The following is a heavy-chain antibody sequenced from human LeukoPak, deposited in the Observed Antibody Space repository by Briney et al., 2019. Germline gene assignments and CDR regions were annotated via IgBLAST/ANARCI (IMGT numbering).Heavy chain of an antibody. V-gene: IGHV4-59*01. CDR2: IYYSGST. Sequence: SETLSLTCTVSGGSISRYYWSWIRQPPGKGLEWIGYIYYSGSTNYNPSLKSRVTISVDTSKNQFSLKLSSVTAADTAVYYCARTSEGYCRGGSCWDYYYYMDVWGKGTTVTVSS. CDR1: GGSISRYY. J-gene: IGHJ6*03. D-gene: IGHD2-15*01. CDR3: ARTSEGYCRGGSCWDYYYYMDV.